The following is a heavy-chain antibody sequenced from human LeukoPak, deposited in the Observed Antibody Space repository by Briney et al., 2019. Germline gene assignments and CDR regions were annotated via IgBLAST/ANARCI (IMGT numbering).Heavy chain of an antibody. J-gene: IGHJ4*02. V-gene: IGHV1-2*02. Sequence: ASVKDSCKASGYTFIRYYMHTVRQAPGRRLEWMGWINPNSDCTNYAQKFEGRVNRTRDTSISTAYMELSRVRSDDTAVYYCARSKDSRGWAPDFGYWGQGTLVSDCS. CDR2: INPNSDCT. D-gene: IGHD6-19*01. CDR1: GYTFIRYY. CDR3: ARSKDSRGWAPDFGY.